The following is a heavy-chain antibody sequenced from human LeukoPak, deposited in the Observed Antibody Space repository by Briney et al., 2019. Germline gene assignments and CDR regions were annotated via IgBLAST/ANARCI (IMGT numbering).Heavy chain of an antibody. Sequence: KPSETLSLTCTVSGGSISSSIHYWGWIRQPPGKGLEWIGYIYYSGSTNYNPSLKSRVTISVDTSKNQFSLKLSSVTAADTAVYYCARGSRAIVATKFARGRYMDVWGKGTTVTVSS. CDR2: IYYSGST. D-gene: IGHD5-12*01. J-gene: IGHJ6*03. CDR1: GGSISSSIHY. V-gene: IGHV4-61*05. CDR3: ARGSRAIVATKFARGRYMDV.